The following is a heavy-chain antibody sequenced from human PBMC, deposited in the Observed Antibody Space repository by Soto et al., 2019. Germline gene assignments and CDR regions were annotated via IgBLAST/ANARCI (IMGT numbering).Heavy chain of an antibody. J-gene: IGHJ5*02. CDR3: ARGVGSGSYYNQYNWFDP. CDR1: GYTFTNYG. Sequence: APVKVSCKASGYTFTNYGISWVQQAPGQGLEWMGWISAYNGNTKYAQKLQGRVTMTTDTSTSTAYMELRSLRSDDTAVYYCARGVGSGSYYNQYNWFDPWGQGTLVTVSS. V-gene: IGHV1-18*01. D-gene: IGHD3-10*01. CDR2: ISAYNGNT.